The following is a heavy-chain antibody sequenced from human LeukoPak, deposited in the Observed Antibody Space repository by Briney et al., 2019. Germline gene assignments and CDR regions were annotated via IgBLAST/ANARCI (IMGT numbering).Heavy chain of an antibody. V-gene: IGHV3-66*01. Sequence: GGSLRLSCAASGFTVSSNYMSWVRQAPGKGLEWVSVIYSGGSTYYADSVKGRFTISRDNSKNTLYLQMNSLRAEDTAVYYCVCVNSSSWEGGYYYYYGMDVWGQGTTVTVSS. J-gene: IGHJ6*02. CDR1: GFTVSSNY. D-gene: IGHD6-13*01. CDR2: IYSGGST. CDR3: VCVNSSSWEGGYYYYYGMDV.